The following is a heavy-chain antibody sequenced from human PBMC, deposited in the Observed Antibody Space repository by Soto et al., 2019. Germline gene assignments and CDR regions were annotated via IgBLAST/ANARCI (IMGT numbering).Heavy chain of an antibody. CDR1: GGSIRSGGYY. CDR3: ARDRLMATAGTARHYCGLDV. CDR2: IYYSGST. J-gene: IGHJ6*02. Sequence: SETLSLPCTVSGGSIRSGGYYWSWVRQSPRRGLEWIGNIYYSGSTYYNPSLKSRLTISVDTSKNQFSLNLSSVTAADTAVYYCARDRLMATAGTARHYCGLDVRGQGTTVTVSS. V-gene: IGHV4-31*03. D-gene: IGHD5-18*01.